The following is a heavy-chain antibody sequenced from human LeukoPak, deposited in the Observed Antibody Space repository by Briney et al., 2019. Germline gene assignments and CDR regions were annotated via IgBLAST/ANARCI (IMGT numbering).Heavy chain of an antibody. CDR1: GGSISSYY. CDR3: ARYRRQQQLAGFFNY. J-gene: IGHJ4*02. CDR2: IYYSGST. D-gene: IGHD6-13*01. V-gene: IGHV4-59*08. Sequence: SETLSLTCTVSGGSISSYYWSWIRQPPGKGLEWIGYIYYSGSTNYNPSLKSRVTISVDTSKNQFSLKLSSVTAADTAVYYCARYRRQQQLAGFFNYWGQGTLVTVSS.